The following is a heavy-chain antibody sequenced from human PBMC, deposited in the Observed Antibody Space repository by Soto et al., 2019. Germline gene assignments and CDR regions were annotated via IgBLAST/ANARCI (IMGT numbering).Heavy chain of an antibody. J-gene: IGHJ4*02. CDR3: ARGRDRDTVTTFDY. D-gene: IGHD4-17*01. CDR2: IHGSGGSA. Sequence: EVQLLESGGGLLQRGGSLRLSCAASGFTFSSYAMNWVRQAPGKGLGWVSVIHGSGGSAYYADSVKGRFPISRDNSKNTVFLQMNSLRVEDTAIYFCARGRDRDTVTTFDYWGQGALVTVSP. V-gene: IGHV3-23*01. CDR1: GFTFSSYA.